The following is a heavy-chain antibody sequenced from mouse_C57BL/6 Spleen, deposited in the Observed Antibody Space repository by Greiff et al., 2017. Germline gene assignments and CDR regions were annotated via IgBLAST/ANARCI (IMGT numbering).Heavy chain of an antibody. CDR3: ARRGDGYLDY. CDR1: GFTFSSYA. V-gene: IGHV5-4*01. Sequence: EVQLVESGGGLVKPGGSLKLSCAASGFTFSSYAMSWVRQTPEKRLEWVATISNGGGYTYYPDNVKGRFTLSRDTAKNNRYLQMGHLKSEDTAMYYCARRGDGYLDYWGQGTTLTVSS. D-gene: IGHD3-3*01. CDR2: ISNGGGYT. J-gene: IGHJ2*01.